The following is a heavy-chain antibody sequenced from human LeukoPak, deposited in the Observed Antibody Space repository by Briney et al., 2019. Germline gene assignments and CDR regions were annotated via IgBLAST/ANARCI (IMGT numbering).Heavy chain of an antibody. Sequence: PGGSLRLSCAASGFSFKDYWMSWVRQAPGKGLEWVADITPDGSGKTYVDSVKGRFTISRDNAKQSLYLQMDTVTAEDTAVYYCARIVAGYSSGLSPGAFDIWGQGTMVTVSS. CDR2: ITPDGSGK. CDR3: ARIVAGYSSGLSPGAFDI. V-gene: IGHV3-7*01. D-gene: IGHD6-19*01. CDR1: GFSFKDYW. J-gene: IGHJ3*02.